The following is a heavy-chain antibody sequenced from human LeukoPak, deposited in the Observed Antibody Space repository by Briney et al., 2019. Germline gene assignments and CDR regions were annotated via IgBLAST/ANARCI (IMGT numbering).Heavy chain of an antibody. V-gene: IGHV3-74*01. Sequence: PGGSLRLSCEASGFTFSNYWMHWVRQPPGKGLMWVSQISTDGSQTFYADSVKGRFTISRDNAQNTLFLQMDSLRPEDTAVYYCVRSLRSADSWGQGTLVTVSS. CDR1: GFTFSNYW. J-gene: IGHJ5*01. CDR3: VRSLRSADS. CDR2: ISTDGSQT.